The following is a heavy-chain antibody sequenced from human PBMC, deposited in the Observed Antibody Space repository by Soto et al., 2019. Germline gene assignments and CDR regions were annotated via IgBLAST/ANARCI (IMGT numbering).Heavy chain of an antibody. CDR3: ARGGGFCGGDCYKGGIDY. J-gene: IGHJ4*02. D-gene: IGHD2-21*02. CDR1: GFPFSPYT. CDR2: ISYDGSDK. V-gene: IGHV3-30-3*01. Sequence: QVQLVESGGGVVQPGRSLRLSCAASGFPFSPYTMHWVRQAPGRGLEWVAVISYDGSDKYYADSVKGRITISRDNSKNTLYLHMNSLGGEDTAVYYCARGGGFCGGDCYKGGIDYWGQGTLVTVSS.